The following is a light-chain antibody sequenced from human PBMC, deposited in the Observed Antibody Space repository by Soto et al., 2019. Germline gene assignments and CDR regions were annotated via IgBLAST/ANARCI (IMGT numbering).Light chain of an antibody. CDR2: GAS. CDR3: QQYNYWPS. Sequence: EVVMTQSPATLSVSPGERATLSCRASQSVNSNLAWYQQKPSQAPRLLIYGASTRATGIPARFSGSGSGTEFTLTISSLQSEDFAVYYCQQYNYWPSFGQGTRLEIK. V-gene: IGKV3-15*01. CDR1: QSVNSN. J-gene: IGKJ5*01.